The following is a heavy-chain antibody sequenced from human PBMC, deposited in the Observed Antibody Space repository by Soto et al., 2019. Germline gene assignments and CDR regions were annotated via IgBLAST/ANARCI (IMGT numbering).Heavy chain of an antibody. CDR2: IWYDGSNK. CDR3: ASRDSSGYHAEYFQH. Sequence: PGGSLRLSCAASGFTFSSYGMHWVRQAPGKGLEWVAVIWYDGSNKYYADSVKGRFTISRDNSKNTLYLQMNSLRAEDTAVYYCASRDSSGYHAEYFQHWGQGTLVTVSS. J-gene: IGHJ1*01. D-gene: IGHD3-22*01. CDR1: GFTFSSYG. V-gene: IGHV3-30*19.